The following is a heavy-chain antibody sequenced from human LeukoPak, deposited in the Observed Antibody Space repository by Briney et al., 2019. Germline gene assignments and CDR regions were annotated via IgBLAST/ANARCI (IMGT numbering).Heavy chain of an antibody. V-gene: IGHV3-43*01. D-gene: IGHD1-26*01. CDR3: AKESDGGSFDIDY. Sequence: GGSLRLSCAASGFTFDDYTIHWVRQAPGKGLEWVSLISWDGGSRYYADSVKGRFTISRDNSKNSLYLQMNSLRIEDTALYYCAKESDGGSFDIDYWGQGTLVTDSS. CDR2: ISWDGGSR. J-gene: IGHJ4*02. CDR1: GFTFDDYT.